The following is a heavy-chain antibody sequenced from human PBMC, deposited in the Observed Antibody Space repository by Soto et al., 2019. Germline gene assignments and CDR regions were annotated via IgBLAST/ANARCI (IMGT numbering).Heavy chain of an antibody. D-gene: IGHD3-3*01. J-gene: IGHJ3*01. CDR3: GRDPNAGVVGV. V-gene: IGHV4-59*11. Sequence: SETLSLTCTVSDGSISNHYLNWIRQSPGRGLEWIAFIYNNGITNYNPPLKSRVTISVDTSKNQFSLKLTSVTAADTAVYFCGRDPNAGVVGVWGQGTLVTVSS. CDR1: DGSISNHY. CDR2: IYNNGIT.